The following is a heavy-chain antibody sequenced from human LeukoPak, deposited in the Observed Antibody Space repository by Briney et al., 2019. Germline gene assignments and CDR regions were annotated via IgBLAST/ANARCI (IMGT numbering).Heavy chain of an antibody. D-gene: IGHD1-14*01. CDR2: ISSSSSYI. J-gene: IGHJ6*03. CDR3: AREGRTSYYYYYMDV. Sequence: GGSLRLSCAASGFTFSNAWMSWVRQAPGKGLEWVSSISSSSSYIYYADSVKGRFTISRDNAKNSLYLQMNSLRAEDTAVYYCAREGRTSYYYYYMDVWGKGTTVTVSS. CDR1: GFTFSNAW. V-gene: IGHV3-21*01.